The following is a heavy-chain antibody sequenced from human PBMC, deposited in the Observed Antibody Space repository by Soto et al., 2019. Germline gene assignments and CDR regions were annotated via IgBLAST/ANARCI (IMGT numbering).Heavy chain of an antibody. CDR2: INPNSGGT. Sequence: ASVKVSCKASGYTFTSYGISWVRQAPGQGLEWMGWINPNSGGTNYAQKFQGWVTMTRDTSISTAYMELSRLRSDDTAVYYCARDANRGIAVAGTRTYYYYGMDVWGQGTTVTVSS. CDR1: GYTFTSYG. V-gene: IGHV1-2*04. J-gene: IGHJ6*02. CDR3: ARDANRGIAVAGTRTYYYYGMDV. D-gene: IGHD6-19*01.